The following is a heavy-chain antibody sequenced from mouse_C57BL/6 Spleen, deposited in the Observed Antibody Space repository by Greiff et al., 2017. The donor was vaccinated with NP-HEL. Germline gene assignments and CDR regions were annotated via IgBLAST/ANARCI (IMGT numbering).Heavy chain of an antibody. CDR2: ISSGGSYT. J-gene: IGHJ3*01. CDR1: GFTFSSYG. CDR3: ARGGSTTGAWFAY. D-gene: IGHD2-1*01. V-gene: IGHV5-6*01. Sequence: EVQGVESGGDLVKPGGSLKLSCAASGFTFSSYGMSWVRQTPDKRLEWVATISSGGSYTYYPDSVKGRFTISRDNAKNTLYLQMSSLKSEDTAMYYCARGGSTTGAWFAYWGQGTLVTVSA.